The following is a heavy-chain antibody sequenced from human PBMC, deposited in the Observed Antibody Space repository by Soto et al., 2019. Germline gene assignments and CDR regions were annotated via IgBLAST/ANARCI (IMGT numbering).Heavy chain of an antibody. D-gene: IGHD5-12*01. V-gene: IGHV4-59*08. CDR3: ASRTPGYSGYDTIRY. Sequence: SETLSLTCTVSGVSISSYFWSWIRQSPGKGLEWIGDIYSIGTTNYNPSLKSRVTISVDTSKSQFFLKLTSVTAADTTVYYCASRTPGYSGYDTIRYWGQGTLVTVSS. J-gene: IGHJ4*02. CDR2: IYSIGTT. CDR1: GVSISSYF.